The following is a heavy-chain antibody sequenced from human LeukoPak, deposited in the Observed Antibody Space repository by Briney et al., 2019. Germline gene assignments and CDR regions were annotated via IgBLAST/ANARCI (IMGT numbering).Heavy chain of an antibody. V-gene: IGHV4-34*01. Sequence: SETLSLTCAVYGGSFSGYYWSWIRQPPGEGLEWIGEINHSGSTNYNPSLKSRVTISVDTSKDQFSLKLSSVTAADTAVYYCARGHYDILTGYTVGWFDPWGQGTLVTVSS. CDR1: GGSFSGYY. CDR2: INHSGST. D-gene: IGHD3-9*01. J-gene: IGHJ5*02. CDR3: ARGHYDILTGYTVGWFDP.